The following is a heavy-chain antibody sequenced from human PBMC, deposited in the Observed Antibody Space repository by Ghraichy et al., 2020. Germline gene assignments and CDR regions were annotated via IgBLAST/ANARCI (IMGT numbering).Heavy chain of an antibody. CDR1: GYTFTSDY. V-gene: IGHV1-46*01. CDR3: ARTQFSNAFDI. Sequence: ASVKVSCKASGYTFTSDYMHWVRQAPGQGLEWVGIINPNGGRTSSAQMLQGRVTMTRDTSTSTVYMELSSLRSEDTAVYYCARTQFSNAFDIWGQGTMVTVSS. J-gene: IGHJ3*02. D-gene: IGHD4-11*01. CDR2: INPNGGRT.